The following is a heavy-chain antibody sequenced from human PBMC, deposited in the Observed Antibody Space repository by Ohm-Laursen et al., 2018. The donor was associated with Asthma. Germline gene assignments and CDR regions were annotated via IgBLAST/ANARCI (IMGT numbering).Heavy chain of an antibody. Sequence: SLRLSCSASGYTFSRYSIHWVRQIPGKGLEWVASISTASSFIYYADSVRGRFTTSRDNARNSVYLQMDSLRAEDTALYYCAGIGTEWELPGREYSLHHWGEGTLVTVSS. D-gene: IGHD1-26*01. CDR1: GYTFSRYS. J-gene: IGHJ1*01. CDR3: AGIGTEWELPGREYSLHH. CDR2: ISTASSFI. V-gene: IGHV3-21*01.